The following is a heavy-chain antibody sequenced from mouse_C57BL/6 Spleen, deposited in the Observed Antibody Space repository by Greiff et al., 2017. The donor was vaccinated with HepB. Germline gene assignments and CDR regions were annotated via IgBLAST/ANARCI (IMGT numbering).Heavy chain of an antibody. CDR2: IRNKANGYTT. Sequence: EVKLQESGGGLVQPGGSLSLSCAASGFTFTDYYMSWVRQPPGKALEWLGFIRNKANGYTTEYSASVKGRFTISRDNSQSILYLQMNALRAEASATYYCARDYYGSSDVWGTGTTVTVSS. CDR3: ARDYYGSSDV. D-gene: IGHD1-1*01. V-gene: IGHV7-3*01. J-gene: IGHJ1*03. CDR1: GFTFTDYY.